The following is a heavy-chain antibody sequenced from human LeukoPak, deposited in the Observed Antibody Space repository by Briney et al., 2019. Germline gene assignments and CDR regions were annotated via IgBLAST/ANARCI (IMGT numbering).Heavy chain of an antibody. CDR1: GFTFSSYG. J-gene: IGHJ3*02. Sequence: GGSLRLSCAASGFTFSSYGMHWVRQAPGKGLEWVAVISYDGSNKYYADSVKGRFTISRDNSKNTLYLQMNSLRAEDTAVYYCAKDSRDYGDYADAFDIWGQGTMVTVSS. CDR3: AKDSRDYGDYADAFDI. V-gene: IGHV3-30*18. CDR2: ISYDGSNK. D-gene: IGHD4-17*01.